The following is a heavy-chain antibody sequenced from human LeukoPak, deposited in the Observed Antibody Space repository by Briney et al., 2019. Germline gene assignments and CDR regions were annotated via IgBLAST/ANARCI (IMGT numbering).Heavy chain of an antibody. J-gene: IGHJ4*02. CDR1: GFSFSTYN. CDR2: ISATTGIT. Sequence: GGSLRLSCAASGFSFSTYNMNWVRQAPGKGLEWVSYISATTGITYYADSVKGRLTISRDNAKSSLYLQLNSLRAEDTAVYYCVRAFNGNSYGYGFWGQGTLVTVSS. CDR3: VRAFNGNSYGYGF. D-gene: IGHD5-18*01. V-gene: IGHV3-48*01.